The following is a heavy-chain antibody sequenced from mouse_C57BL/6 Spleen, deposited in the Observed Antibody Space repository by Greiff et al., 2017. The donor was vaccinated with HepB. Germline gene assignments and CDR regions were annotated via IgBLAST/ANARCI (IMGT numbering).Heavy chain of an antibody. CDR1: GYTFTDYE. V-gene: IGHV1-15*01. CDR3: TRGVYYGKIVVY. Sequence: VQLQQSGAELVRPGASVTLSCKASGYTFTDYEMHWVKQTPVHGLDWIGAIDPETGGTAYNQKFKGKAILTADKSSSTAYMELRSLTSEDSAVYYCTRGVYYGKIVVYWSQGATLTVAS. D-gene: IGHD2-1*01. J-gene: IGHJ2*01. CDR2: IDPETGGT.